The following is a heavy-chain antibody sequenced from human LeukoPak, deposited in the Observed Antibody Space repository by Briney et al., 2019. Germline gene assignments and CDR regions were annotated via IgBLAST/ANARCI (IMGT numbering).Heavy chain of an antibody. D-gene: IGHD3-22*01. J-gene: IGHJ4*02. Sequence: GNSLRLSCAASGFTFSSSGMHWVRQAPGKGLEWVAVIWYDGSNRYYADPVKGRFTVSRDNSKNTLYLQMNSLRAEDTAVYYCARDSDGRFDYYDSSGYRRDDYWGQGTLVTVSS. V-gene: IGHV3-33*01. CDR1: GFTFSSSG. CDR3: ARDSDGRFDYYDSSGYRRDDY. CDR2: IWYDGSNR.